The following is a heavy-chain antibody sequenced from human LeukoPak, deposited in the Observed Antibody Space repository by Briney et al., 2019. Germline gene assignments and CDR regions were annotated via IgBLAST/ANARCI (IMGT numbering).Heavy chain of an antibody. V-gene: IGHV3-53*01. CDR3: ARGTLETYYYYMDV. Sequence: PGGSLRLSCAASGFTVSSNYMSWVRQAPGKGLEWVSVIYSGGSTYYADSVKGRFTISGDNSKNTLYLQMNSLRAEDTAVYYCARGTLETYYYYMDVWGKGTTVTVSS. CDR1: GFTVSSNY. J-gene: IGHJ6*03. CDR2: IYSGGST. D-gene: IGHD1-1*01.